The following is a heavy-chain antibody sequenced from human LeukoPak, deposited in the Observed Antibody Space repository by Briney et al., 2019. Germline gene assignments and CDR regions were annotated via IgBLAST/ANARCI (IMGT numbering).Heavy chain of an antibody. CDR1: GFTFSSYA. V-gene: IGHV3-23*01. CDR3: AKASSSWYPFIINDFDY. J-gene: IGHJ4*02. D-gene: IGHD6-13*01. Sequence: PGRSLRLSCAASGFTFSSYAMSWVRQAPGKGLEWVSAISGSGGSTYYADSVKGRFTISRDNSKNTLYLQMNSLRAEDTAVYYCAKASSSWYPFIINDFDYWGQGTLVTVSS. CDR2: ISGSGGST.